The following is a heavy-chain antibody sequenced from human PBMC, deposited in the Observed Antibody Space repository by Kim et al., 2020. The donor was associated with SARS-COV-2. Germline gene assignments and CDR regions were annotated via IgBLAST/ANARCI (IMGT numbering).Heavy chain of an antibody. D-gene: IGHD2-15*01. CDR3: ASEDCSDGTCYY. Sequence: GGSLRLSCVASGFAFSSFNMNWVRQAPGKGLEWVSSISTSSYRFYADSVKGRFTISRDNAQNLLYLQMNSLRAEDTAIYYCASEDCSDGTCYYWGQGALVTVSS. J-gene: IGHJ4*02. V-gene: IGHV3-21*01. CDR2: ISTSSYR. CDR1: GFAFSSFN.